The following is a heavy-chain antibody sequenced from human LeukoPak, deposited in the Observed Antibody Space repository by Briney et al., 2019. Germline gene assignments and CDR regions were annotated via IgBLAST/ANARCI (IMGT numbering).Heavy chain of an antibody. CDR3: ARDSLPTEYCSSTSCYLNWFDP. Sequence: GASVTVSCTASGYTFTSYAMNWVRQAPGQGLEWMGWINTNTGNPTYAQGFTGRFVFSLDTSVSTAYLQICSLKAEDTAVYYCARDSLPTEYCSSTSCYLNWFDPWGQGTLVTVSS. J-gene: IGHJ5*02. V-gene: IGHV7-4-1*01. D-gene: IGHD2-2*01. CDR1: GYTFTSYA. CDR2: INTNTGNP.